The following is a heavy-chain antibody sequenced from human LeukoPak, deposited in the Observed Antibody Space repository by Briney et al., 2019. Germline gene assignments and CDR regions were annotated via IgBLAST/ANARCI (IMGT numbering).Heavy chain of an antibody. CDR2: ISTYNGNT. CDR3: ARSPREMGFSSSWFFDS. CDR1: GYTFTSYG. J-gene: IGHJ4*02. Sequence: ASVKVSCKASGYTFTSYGISWVRQGPGQGLEWMGWISTYNGNTKYAQKLQGRVTMTTDTSTNTAYMELRSLRSDDTAVYYYARSPREMGFSSSWFFDSWGQGTLVTVSS. D-gene: IGHD6-13*01. V-gene: IGHV1-18*01.